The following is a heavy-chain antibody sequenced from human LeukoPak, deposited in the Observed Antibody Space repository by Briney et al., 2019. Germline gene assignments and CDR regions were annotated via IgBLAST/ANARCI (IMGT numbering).Heavy chain of an antibody. CDR3: ARAPAEGYYDFWSGYYYYYMDV. V-gene: IGHV4-61*02. D-gene: IGHD3-3*01. CDR2: IYTSGST. J-gene: IGHJ6*03. CDR1: GGSISSGSYY. Sequence: PSETLSLTCTVSGGSISSGSYYWSWIRQPAGKGLEWIGRIYTSGSTNYNPSLKSRVTISVDTSKNQFSLKLSSVTAADTAVYYCARAPAEGYYDFWSGYYYYYMDVWGKGTTVTVSS.